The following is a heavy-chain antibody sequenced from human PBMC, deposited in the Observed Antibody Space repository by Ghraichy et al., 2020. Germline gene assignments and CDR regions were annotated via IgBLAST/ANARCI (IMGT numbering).Heavy chain of an antibody. CDR1: GFVFRDYA. CDR2: ISGSDGRT. D-gene: IGHD2-21*01. CDR3: AKVLTRDESYWYGMDV. Sequence: GGSLRLSCAASGFVFRDYAMIWVRQTPGKGLEAVSSISGSDGRTYYTDSMEGRFTISRDNSKNFLYLQMVSLRADDTAIYYCAKVLTRDESYWYGMDVWGQGTAVTVSS. V-gene: IGHV3-23*01. J-gene: IGHJ6*02.